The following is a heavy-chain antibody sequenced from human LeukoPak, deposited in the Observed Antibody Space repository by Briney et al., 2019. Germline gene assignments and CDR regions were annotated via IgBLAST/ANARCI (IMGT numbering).Heavy chain of an antibody. V-gene: IGHV1-2*02. CDR3: ARVDPLLTPSRYFDL. CDR2: SNPNSGGT. J-gene: IGHJ2*01. Sequence: ASVKVSCKASGYTFTGSYMHWVRQAPGQGLEWMGWSNPNSGGTNYAKKFQGRVTMTRDTSISTAYMELSRLRSDDTAVYYCARVDPLLTPSRYFDLWGRGTLVTVSS. D-gene: IGHD4-23*01. CDR1: GYTFTGSY.